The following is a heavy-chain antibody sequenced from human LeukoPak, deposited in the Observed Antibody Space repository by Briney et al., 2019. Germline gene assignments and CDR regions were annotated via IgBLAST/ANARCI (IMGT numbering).Heavy chain of an antibody. CDR1: GFTFSSYG. D-gene: IGHD4-17*01. CDR2: IRYDGSNK. J-gene: IGHJ6*02. Sequence: GGSLRLSCAASGFTFSSYGMHWVRQAPGKGLEWVAFIRYDGSNKYYADSVKGRFTISRDNSKNTLYLQMNSLRSEDTAVYYCARGSSYGDYGFPYRKHGMDVWGQGTTVTVSS. CDR3: ARGSSYGDYGFPYRKHGMDV. V-gene: IGHV3-30*02.